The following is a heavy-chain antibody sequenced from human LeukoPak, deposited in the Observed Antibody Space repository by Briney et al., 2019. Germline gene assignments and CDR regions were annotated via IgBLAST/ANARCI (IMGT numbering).Heavy chain of an antibody. CDR2: ISWNSGSI. V-gene: IGHV3-9*01. CDR3: AKDSGTTMVSTNYFDY. Sequence: SLRLSCAASGFTFDDYAMHWVRQAPGRGLEWVSGISWNSGSIDYADSVKGRFTISRDNAKNSLYLQMNSLRAEDTALYYCAKDSGTTMVSTNYFDYWGQGTLVTVSS. J-gene: IGHJ4*02. CDR1: GFTFDDYA. D-gene: IGHD5-18*01.